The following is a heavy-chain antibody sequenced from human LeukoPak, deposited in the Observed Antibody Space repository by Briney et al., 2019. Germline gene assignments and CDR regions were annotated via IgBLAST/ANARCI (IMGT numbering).Heavy chain of an antibody. V-gene: IGHV3-30*04. CDR1: GFTFSSYA. D-gene: IGHD3-16*01. CDR2: ISYDGSKK. Sequence: PGGSLRLSCAASGFTFSSYAVHWVRQAPGKGLEWVAIISYDGSKKHYADSVEGRFTISRDNSKNTLYLQMNSLRAEDTSVYYCATKGDGPCDYWGQGTLVTVSS. CDR3: ATKGDGPCDY. J-gene: IGHJ4*02.